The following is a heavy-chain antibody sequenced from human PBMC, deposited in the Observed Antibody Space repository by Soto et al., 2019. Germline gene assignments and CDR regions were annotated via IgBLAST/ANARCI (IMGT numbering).Heavy chain of an antibody. CDR1: GFTFSSYA. Sequence: EVQLLESGGGLVQPGGSLRLSCAASGFTFSSYARSWVRQAPGKGLEWVSAISGSGGSTYYADSVKGRFTISRDNSKNTLYLQMNSLRAEDTAVYYCAKDRSWSEYFQHWGQGTLVTVSS. D-gene: IGHD3-10*01. CDR3: AKDRSWSEYFQH. V-gene: IGHV3-23*01. J-gene: IGHJ1*01. CDR2: ISGSGGST.